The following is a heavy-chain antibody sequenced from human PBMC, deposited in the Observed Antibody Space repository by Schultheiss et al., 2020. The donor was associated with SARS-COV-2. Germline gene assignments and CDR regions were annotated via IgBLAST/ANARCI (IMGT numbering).Heavy chain of an antibody. CDR1: GGSISSSSYY. J-gene: IGHJ6*03. CDR3: ARGGGAISPYYYYYMDV. Sequence: SQTLSLTCTVSGGSISSSSYYWGWIRQPPGKGLEWIGRIYTSGSTNYNPSLKSRVTMSVDTSKNQFSLKLSSVTAADTAVYYCARGGGAISPYYYYYMDVWGKGTTVTVSS. CDR2: IYTSGST. V-gene: IGHV4-39*07. D-gene: IGHD3-10*01.